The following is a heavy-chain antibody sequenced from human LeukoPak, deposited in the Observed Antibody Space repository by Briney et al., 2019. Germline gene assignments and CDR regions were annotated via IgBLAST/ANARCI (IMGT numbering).Heavy chain of an antibody. CDR3: AKDRGSYYFYGMDV. Sequence: GGSLRLSCAASGFTFGDYAMHWVRHAPGKGVEGGSLISGDGGSTYYAASVEGRFTISRDNNKNSLYLQMNSLRTEDTALYYCAKDRGSYYFYGMDVWGQGTTVTVSS. J-gene: IGHJ6*02. CDR2: ISGDGGST. V-gene: IGHV3-43*02. CDR1: GFTFGDYA.